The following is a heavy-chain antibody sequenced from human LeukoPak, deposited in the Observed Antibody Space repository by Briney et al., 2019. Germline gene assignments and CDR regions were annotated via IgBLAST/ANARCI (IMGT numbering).Heavy chain of an antibody. Sequence: PGGSLRLSCAASGFTFSNYGMSWVRQAPGKGLEWVSTISGSGGSTHYADSVKGRFIISRDNSKNTLYLQMSSLRAEDTAIYYCAKVSSWDIAAIGIGGFDPWGQGTLVTVSS. D-gene: IGHD6-13*01. V-gene: IGHV3-23*01. CDR2: ISGSGGST. CDR1: GFTFSNYG. CDR3: AKVSSWDIAAIGIGGFDP. J-gene: IGHJ5*02.